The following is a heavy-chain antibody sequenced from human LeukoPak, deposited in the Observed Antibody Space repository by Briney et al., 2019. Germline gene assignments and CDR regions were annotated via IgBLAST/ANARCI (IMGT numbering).Heavy chain of an antibody. V-gene: IGHV1-2*06. CDR3: AKGGFVPRWLQSYYFDY. CDR1: GDTFTGYY. D-gene: IGHD5-24*01. CDR2: INTNSGGP. Sequence: ASVKVSCKASGDTFTGYYMHWVRQAPGQGVEWMGRINTNSGGPNYAQNFQDRITMTRNTSISTAYMELSRLRSVDTAVYYCAKGGFVPRWLQSYYFDYWGQGTLVTVSS. J-gene: IGHJ4*02.